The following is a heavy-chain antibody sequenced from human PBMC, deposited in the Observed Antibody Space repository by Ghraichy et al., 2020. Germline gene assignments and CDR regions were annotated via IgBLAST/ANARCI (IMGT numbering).Heavy chain of an antibody. J-gene: IGHJ4*02. CDR1: GFSFSSYS. D-gene: IGHD1-26*01. Sequence: GGSLRLSCAASGFSFSSYSMNWVRQAPGKGLEWVSSISSSSSYIYYADSVKGRFTSSRDNAKNSLYLQMNSLRAEDTAVYYCARAIVGAEWSQGYFDYWGQGTLVTVSS. V-gene: IGHV3-21*01. CDR3: ARAIVGAEWSQGYFDY. CDR2: ISSSSSYI.